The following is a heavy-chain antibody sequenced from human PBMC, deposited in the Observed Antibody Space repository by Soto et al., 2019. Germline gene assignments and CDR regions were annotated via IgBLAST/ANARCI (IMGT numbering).Heavy chain of an antibody. D-gene: IGHD3-3*01. Sequence: GASVKVSCKASGYTFTSYDSNWVRQATGQGREWMGWMNPNSGNTGYAQKFQGRVTMTRNTSISTAYMEMSSLRSEYTDVYYCASLSHYDFWSGYPDAFDSRGQVSMFTVSS. CDR3: ASLSHYDFWSGYPDAFDS. V-gene: IGHV1-8*01. J-gene: IGHJ3*02. CDR2: MNPNSGNT. CDR1: GYTFTSYD.